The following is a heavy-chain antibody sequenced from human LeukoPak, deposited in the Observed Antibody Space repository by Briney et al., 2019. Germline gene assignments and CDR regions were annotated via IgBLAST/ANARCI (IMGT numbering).Heavy chain of an antibody. CDR3: ARLADMITFGGVRDY. Sequence: PSETLSLTCTVSGGSISSSSYYWGWIRQPPGRGLEWIGSIYYSGSTYYNPSLQSRVTISVNTSKNQFSLKLSSVTAADTAVYYCARLADMITFGGVRDYWGQGTLVTVSS. V-gene: IGHV4-39*01. J-gene: IGHJ4*02. CDR2: IYYSGST. CDR1: GGSISSSSYY. D-gene: IGHD3-16*01.